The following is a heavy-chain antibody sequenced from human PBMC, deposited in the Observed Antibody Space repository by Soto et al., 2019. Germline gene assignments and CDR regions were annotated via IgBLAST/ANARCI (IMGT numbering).Heavy chain of an antibody. D-gene: IGHD2-15*01. J-gene: IGHJ6*02. CDR2: IHPGDSDT. CDR3: ARTPGPEVAASLGYYYFSGMDV. Sequence: GESLKISCEASGYSFTIYWIGWVRQMPGKGLEWMGIIHPGDSDTKYSPSFQGQVTISVDKSITTAYLQWSSLKASDTAMYYCARTPGPEVAASLGYYYFSGMDVWGQGTTVTVSS. V-gene: IGHV5-51*01. CDR1: GYSFTIYW.